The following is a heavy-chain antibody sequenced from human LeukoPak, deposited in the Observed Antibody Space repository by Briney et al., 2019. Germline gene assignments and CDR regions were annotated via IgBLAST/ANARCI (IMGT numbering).Heavy chain of an antibody. CDR3: ARSRDILAGYLGPDYYYYYYMDV. Sequence: SVKVSCKASGGTFSSYAISWVRQAPGQGLEWMGGIIPIIGTANYAQKFQGRVTITADESTSTAYMELSSLRSEDTAVYFCARSRDILAGYLGPDYYYYYYMDVWGKGTTVTISS. CDR1: GGTFSSYA. CDR2: IIPIIGTA. V-gene: IGHV1-69*01. J-gene: IGHJ6*03. D-gene: IGHD3-9*01.